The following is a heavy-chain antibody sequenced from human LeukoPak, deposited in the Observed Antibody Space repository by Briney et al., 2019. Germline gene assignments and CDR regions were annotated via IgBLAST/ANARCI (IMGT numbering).Heavy chain of an antibody. CDR1: GYTFTRYG. V-gene: IGHV1-18*01. D-gene: IGHD4-11*01. CDR2: ISAYNGAT. Sequence: ASVTVSCKASGYTFTRYGISWVRQAPGQGLEWMGWISAYNGATNYAQKLQDRVTMTTDTSTSTAYMELRSLRSDDTAVYYCARGEAYSNYGDYWGQGTLVTVSS. CDR3: ARGEAYSNYGDY. J-gene: IGHJ4*02.